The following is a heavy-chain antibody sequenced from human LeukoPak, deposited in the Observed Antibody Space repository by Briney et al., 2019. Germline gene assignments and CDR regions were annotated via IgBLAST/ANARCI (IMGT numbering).Heavy chain of an antibody. CDR2: TSAYNGNT. J-gene: IGHJ4*02. CDR3: ARVSSSWYGVSFYYFDY. V-gene: IGHV1-18*01. CDR1: GYTFTSYG. D-gene: IGHD6-13*01. Sequence: ASVKVSCKASGYTFTSYGISWVRQAPGQGLEWMGWTSAYNGNTNYAQKLQGRVTMTTDTSTSTAYMELRSLRSDDTAVYYCARVSSSWYGVSFYYFDYWGQGTLVTVSS.